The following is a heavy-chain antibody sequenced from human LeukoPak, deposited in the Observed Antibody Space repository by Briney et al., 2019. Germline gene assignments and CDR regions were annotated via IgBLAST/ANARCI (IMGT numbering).Heavy chain of an antibody. CDR1: GYTFTGYY. J-gene: IGHJ3*02. D-gene: IGHD1-1*01. V-gene: IGHV1-2*02. CDR3: ARVASTTRRHDSFDI. CDR2: INPHTGGT. Sequence: ASVKVSCKASGYTFTGYYMHWVRQAPGQGLEWMGWINPHTGGTNYAQKFQGRVTMARDTSISTAYMELSRLRSDDTAVYYCARVASTTRRHDSFDIWGQGTLVTVSS.